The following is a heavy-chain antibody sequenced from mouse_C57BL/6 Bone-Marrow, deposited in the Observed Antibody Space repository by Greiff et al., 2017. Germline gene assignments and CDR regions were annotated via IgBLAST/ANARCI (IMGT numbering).Heavy chain of an antibody. Sequence: VMLVESGAELVRPGASVKLSCKASGYTFTDYYINWVKQRPGQGLEWIARIYPGSGNTYYNEKFKGKATLTAEKSSSTAYMQLSSLTSEDSAVYFCDYYGSSYAMDYWGQGTSVTVSS. CDR3: DYYGSSYAMDY. J-gene: IGHJ4*01. CDR1: GYTFTDYY. V-gene: IGHV1-76*01. CDR2: IYPGSGNT. D-gene: IGHD1-1*01.